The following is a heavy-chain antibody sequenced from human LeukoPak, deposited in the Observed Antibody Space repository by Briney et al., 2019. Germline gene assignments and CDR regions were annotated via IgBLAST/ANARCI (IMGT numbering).Heavy chain of an antibody. CDR1: GYTFTGYY. J-gene: IGHJ4*02. D-gene: IGHD3-22*01. V-gene: IGHV1-2*06. Sequence: ASVKVSCKASGYTFTGYYIHWVRQAPGQGLEWMGRINPNSGGTNYAQKFQGRVTMTRDTSISTAFMELSRLRSDDTAVYYCARLGYDSSGYRLGDWGQGTLVTVSS. CDR3: ARLGYDSSGYRLGD. CDR2: INPNSGGT.